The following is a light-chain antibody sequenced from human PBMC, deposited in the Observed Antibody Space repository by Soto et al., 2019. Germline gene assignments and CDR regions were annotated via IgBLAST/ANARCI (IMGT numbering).Light chain of an antibody. Sequence: DIQMTQSPSTLSASVGDRVTITCRASQSISSWLAWYQQKPGKAPKLLIYDASRLESGVPSRFSGSGSGTEFTLTISSLQPDDFATYYCQQYNRHSRPFGQGTKLEIK. CDR2: DAS. CDR1: QSISSW. CDR3: QQYNRHSRP. J-gene: IGKJ2*01. V-gene: IGKV1-5*01.